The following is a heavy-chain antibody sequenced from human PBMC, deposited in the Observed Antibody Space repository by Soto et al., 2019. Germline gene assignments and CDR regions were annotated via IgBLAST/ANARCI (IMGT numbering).Heavy chain of an antibody. Sequence: PGGSLRLSCAASGFTFSSYAMSWVRQAPGEGLEWVSAISRSGDKTFYADSVKGRFTISRDNAKNSLYLQMDSLRAEDTAVSYCARDGTTGTANYHYAMDVWGQGTTVTVSS. V-gene: IGHV3-23*01. CDR1: GFTFSSYA. D-gene: IGHD4-17*01. CDR3: ARDGTTGTANYHYAMDV. CDR2: ISRSGDKT. J-gene: IGHJ6*02.